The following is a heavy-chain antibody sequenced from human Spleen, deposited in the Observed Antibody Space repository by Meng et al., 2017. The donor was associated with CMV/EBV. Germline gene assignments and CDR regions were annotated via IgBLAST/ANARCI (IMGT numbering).Heavy chain of an antibody. CDR1: GFTFSSSG. D-gene: IGHD3-10*01. CDR2: IWYDGSNK. CDR3: AKDNGDYFDY. V-gene: IGHV3-33*06. Sequence: GSLKISCAASGFTFSSSGMHWVRQAPGKGLEWVAVIWYDGSNKLYADSVKGRFSISRDNSKNTVYLQMNSLRAEDTAVYYCAKDNGDYFDYWGQGILVTVSS. J-gene: IGHJ4*02.